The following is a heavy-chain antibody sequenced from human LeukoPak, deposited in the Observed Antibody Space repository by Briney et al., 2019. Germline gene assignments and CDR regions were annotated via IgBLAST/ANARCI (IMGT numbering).Heavy chain of an antibody. CDR3: ATEGGWQPTDYGDNVY. Sequence: ASVKVSCKASGGTFISYAISWVRQAPGQGLEWMGWISPYKGDRNYAQSLQGRVTMTTDTSTSTAYMEVRSLRSDDTAVYYCATEGGWQPTDYGDNVYWGQGTLVTVSS. J-gene: IGHJ4*02. V-gene: IGHV1-18*01. D-gene: IGHD4-17*01. CDR2: ISPYKGDR. CDR1: GGTFISYA.